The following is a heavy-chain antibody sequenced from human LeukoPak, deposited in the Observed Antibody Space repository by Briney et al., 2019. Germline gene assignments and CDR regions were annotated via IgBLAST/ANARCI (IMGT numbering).Heavy chain of an antibody. V-gene: IGHV3-30-3*01. CDR3: ARDLLPNYYGMDV. J-gene: IGHJ6*02. Sequence: GGSLRLSCAASGFTLSSYAMHWVRQAPGKGLGWVAVISYDGSNKYYADSVKGRFTISRDNSKNTLYLQMNSLRAEDTAVYYCARDLLPNYYGMDVWGQGTTVTVSS. CDR1: GFTLSSYA. CDR2: ISYDGSNK.